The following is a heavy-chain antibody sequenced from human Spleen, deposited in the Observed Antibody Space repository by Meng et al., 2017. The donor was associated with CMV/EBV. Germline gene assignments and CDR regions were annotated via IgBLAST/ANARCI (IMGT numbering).Heavy chain of an antibody. CDR2: IIPIFGTA. V-gene: IGHV1-69*05. CDR3: ARAFSIDTAMVNYYYGMDV. J-gene: IGHJ6*02. D-gene: IGHD5-18*01. CDR1: GGTFSSYA. Sequence: SVKVSCKASGGTFSSYAISWVRQAHGQGLEWMGGIIPIFGTANYAQKFQGRVTITTDESTSTAYMELSSLRSEDTAVYYCARAFSIDTAMVNYYYGMDVWGQGTTVTVSS.